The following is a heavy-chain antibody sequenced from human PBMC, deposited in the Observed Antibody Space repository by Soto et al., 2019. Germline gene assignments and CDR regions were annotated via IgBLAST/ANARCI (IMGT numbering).Heavy chain of an antibody. CDR3: ATIGVSGYLAV. J-gene: IGHJ6*02. Sequence: LSLTCTVSGGSISSSSYYWGWIRQPPGKGLEWIGSIYYSGSTYYNPSLKSRVTISVDTSKNQFSLKLSSVTAADTAVYYCATIGVSGYLAVWGQGTTVTVSS. V-gene: IGHV4-39*01. D-gene: IGHD3-16*02. CDR1: GGSISSSSYY. CDR2: IYYSGST.